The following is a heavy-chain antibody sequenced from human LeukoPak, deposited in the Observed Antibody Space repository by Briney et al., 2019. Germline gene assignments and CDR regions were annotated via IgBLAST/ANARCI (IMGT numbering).Heavy chain of an antibody. CDR3: ARTLIEGIAAAGTTDAFDI. D-gene: IGHD6-13*01. CDR1: GGSFSGYY. Sequence: PSETLSLXCAVYGGSFSGYYWSWIRQPPGKGLESIGEINHSGSTNYNPSLKSRVTISVDTSKNQFSLKLSSVTAADTAVYYCARTLIEGIAAAGTTDAFDIWGQGTMVTVSS. V-gene: IGHV4-34*01. J-gene: IGHJ3*02. CDR2: INHSGST.